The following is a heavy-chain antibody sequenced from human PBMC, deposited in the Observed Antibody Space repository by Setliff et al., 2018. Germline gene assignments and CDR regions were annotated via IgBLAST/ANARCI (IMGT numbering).Heavy chain of an antibody. CDR3: FGAGTCSY. Sequence: ASVKVSCKASGYTFTSYYMYWLRQAPGQGPEWMGIINIGGGSASYAQKFQDRVTISRDNAKNSLSLQMNNLRSEDTAVYYCFGAGTCSYWGQGTLVTVSS. J-gene: IGHJ4*02. CDR2: INIGGGSA. CDR1: GYTFTSYY. D-gene: IGHD3-10*01. V-gene: IGHV1-46*01.